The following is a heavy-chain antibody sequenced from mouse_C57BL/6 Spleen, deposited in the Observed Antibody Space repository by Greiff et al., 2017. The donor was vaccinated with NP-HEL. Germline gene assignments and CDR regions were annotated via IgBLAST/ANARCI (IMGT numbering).Heavy chain of an antibody. CDR1: GYTFTSYW. CDR2: INPSNGGT. CDR3: ARSTTVVAPFAY. V-gene: IGHV1-53*01. J-gene: IGHJ3*01. Sequence: QVQLQQSGTELVKPGASVKLSCKASGYTFTSYWMHWVKQRPGQGLEWIGNINPSNGGTNYNEKFKSKATLTVDKSSSTAYMQLSSLTSEDSAVYYCARSTTVVAPFAYWGQGTLVTVSA. D-gene: IGHD1-1*01.